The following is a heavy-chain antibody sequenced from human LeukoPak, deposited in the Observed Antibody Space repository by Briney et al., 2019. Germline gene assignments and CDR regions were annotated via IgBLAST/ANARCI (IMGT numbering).Heavy chain of an antibody. D-gene: IGHD2-2*01. V-gene: IGHV1-69*05. Sequence: GASVKVSCKASGGTFSSYAISWMRQAPGQGLEWMGGIIPIFGTANYAQKFQGRVTITTDESTSTAYMELSSLRSEDTAVYYCASCLLTYCSSTSCYPEYYFDYWGQGTLVTVSS. CDR1: GGTFSSYA. CDR3: ASCLLTYCSSTSCYPEYYFDY. CDR2: IIPIFGTA. J-gene: IGHJ4*02.